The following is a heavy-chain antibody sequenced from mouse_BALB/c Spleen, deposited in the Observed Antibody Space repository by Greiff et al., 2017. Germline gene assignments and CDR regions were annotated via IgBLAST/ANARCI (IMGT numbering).Heavy chain of an antibody. CDR2: ISSGSSTI. J-gene: IGHJ1*01. CDR1: GFTFSSFG. Sequence: EVNVVESGAGLVQPGGSRKLSCAASGFTFSSFGMHWVRQAPEKGLEWVAYISSGSSTIYYADTVKGRFTISRDNPKNTLFLQMTSLRSEDTAMYYCAREDYYGSSGYFDVWGAGTTVTVSS. D-gene: IGHD1-1*01. CDR3: AREDYYGSSGYFDV. V-gene: IGHV5-17*02.